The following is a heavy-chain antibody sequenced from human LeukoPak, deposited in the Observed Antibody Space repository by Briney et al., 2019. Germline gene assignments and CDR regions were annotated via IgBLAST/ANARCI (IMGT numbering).Heavy chain of an antibody. D-gene: IGHD2/OR15-2a*01. CDR1: GFTFSNYW. CDR2: IYNVGST. J-gene: IGHJ4*02. Sequence: GGSLRLSCAASGFTFSNYWMSWVRQAPGKGLEWVSVIYNVGSTYYADSVKGRFAISRDNSKNTLYLQMNSLRAEDTAVYYCARATRGPFPLDYWGQGTLVTVSS. CDR3: ARATRGPFPLDY. V-gene: IGHV3-53*01.